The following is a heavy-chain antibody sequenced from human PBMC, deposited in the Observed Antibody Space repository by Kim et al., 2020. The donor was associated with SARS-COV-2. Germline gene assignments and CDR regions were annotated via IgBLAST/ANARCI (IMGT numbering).Heavy chain of an antibody. V-gene: IGHV3-30*03. J-gene: IGHJ4*02. CDR1: GFTFGSAH. CDR2: VSADESNK. CDR3: AREGHSSGRAGTFDY. D-gene: IGHD6-19*01. Sequence: GGSLRLSCTASGFTFGSAHMHWVRQAPGKRLEWVALVSADESNKNYVDSVKGRFTVSRDNSQNTLFLEIDSVRPEDTAVYYCAREGHSSGRAGTFDYWGQGTLVTVSS.